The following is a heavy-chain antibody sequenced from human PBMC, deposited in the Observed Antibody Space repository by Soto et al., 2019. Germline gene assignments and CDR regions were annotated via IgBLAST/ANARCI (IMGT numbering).Heavy chain of an antibody. CDR3: ARDFDSSGPGPFYFDF. V-gene: IGHV1-69*01. CDR1: GGTFSSYA. J-gene: IGHJ4*02. D-gene: IGHD3-22*01. Sequence: QVQLVQSGAEVKKPGSSVKVSCKASGGTFSSYAISWVRQAPGQGLEWMGEIIPIFGTTNYAQKFQGRVTITADDSTSTGYMELSSLRSDDTAIYYCARDFDSSGPGPFYFDFWGQGTLVTVSS. CDR2: IIPIFGTT.